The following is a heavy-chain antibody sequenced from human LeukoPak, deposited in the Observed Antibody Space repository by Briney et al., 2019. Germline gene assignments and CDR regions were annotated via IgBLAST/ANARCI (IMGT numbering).Heavy chain of an antibody. CDR3: VRDGIVGATSRYYYGMDV. CDR2: IYYSGST. D-gene: IGHD1-26*01. J-gene: IGHJ6*02. V-gene: IGHV4-59*01. Sequence: SETLSLTCTVSGGSISSYYWSWIRQPPGKGLEWIGYIYYSGSTNYNPSLKSRVTISVDTSKNQFSLKLSSVTAADTAVYYCVRDGIVGATSRYYYGMDVWGQGTRVTVSS. CDR1: GGSISSYY.